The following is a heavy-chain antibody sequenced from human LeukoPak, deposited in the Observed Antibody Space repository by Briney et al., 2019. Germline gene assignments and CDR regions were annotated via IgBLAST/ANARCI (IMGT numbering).Heavy chain of an antibody. CDR3: ARDDGDY. J-gene: IGHJ4*02. CDR1: DFTLSNYW. Sequence: GGSLRLSCVASDFTLSNYWMKWVRQAPGRGLEWVATIKPDGSEKYYVDSVKGRFTISKDNAKNSLYLEMNSLRAEDTAVYYCARDDGDYWGQGTLVTVSS. CDR2: IKPDGSEK. V-gene: IGHV3-7*01.